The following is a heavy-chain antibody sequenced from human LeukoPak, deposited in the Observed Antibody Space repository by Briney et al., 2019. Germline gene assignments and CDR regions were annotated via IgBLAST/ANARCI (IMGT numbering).Heavy chain of an antibody. D-gene: IGHD5-18*01. CDR2: IIPIFGTA. Sequence: GASVKVSCKASGYTFTSYGISWVRQAPGQGLEWMGGIIPIFGTANYAQKFQGRVTITADKSTSTAYMELSSLRSEDTAVYYCARGSTIQLWLSSYYYYYMDVWGKGTTVTVSS. CDR3: ARGSTIQLWLSSYYYYYMDV. V-gene: IGHV1-69*06. J-gene: IGHJ6*03. CDR1: GYTFTSYG.